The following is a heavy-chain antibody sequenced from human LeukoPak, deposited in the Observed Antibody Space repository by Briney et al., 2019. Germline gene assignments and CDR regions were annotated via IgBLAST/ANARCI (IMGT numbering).Heavy chain of an antibody. V-gene: IGHV4-4*07. CDR2: IYTSGST. CDR3: ARCWVPAAFYYYYYMDV. J-gene: IGHJ6*03. D-gene: IGHD2-2*01. CDR1: GGSISSYY. Sequence: SETLSLTCTVSGGSISSYYWSWIRQPAGKGLEWIGRIYTSGSTNYNPSLKSRVTISVDTSKNQFSLKLSSVTAADTAVYYCARCWVPAAFYYYYYMDVWGKGTTVTVSS.